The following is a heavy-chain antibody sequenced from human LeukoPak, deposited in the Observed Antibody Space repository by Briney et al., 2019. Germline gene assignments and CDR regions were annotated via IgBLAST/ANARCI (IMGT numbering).Heavy chain of an antibody. Sequence: SETLSLTCAVYGGSLSGYYWSWIRQPPGKGLEWIGEINHSGSTNYNPSLKSRVTISADTSKNQFPLKLSSVTAADTAVYYCARLLRIAAPIQNWYFDLWGRGTLVTVSS. CDR2: INHSGST. V-gene: IGHV4-34*01. CDR3: ARLLRIAAPIQNWYFDL. D-gene: IGHD6-13*01. CDR1: GGSLSGYY. J-gene: IGHJ2*01.